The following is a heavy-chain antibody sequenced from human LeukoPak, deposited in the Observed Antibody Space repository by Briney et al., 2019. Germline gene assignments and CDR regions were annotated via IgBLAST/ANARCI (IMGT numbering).Heavy chain of an antibody. Sequence: SVKVSCKASGGTFSSYAISWARQAPGQGLEWMGGIIPIFGTANYAQKFQGRVTITADESTSTAYMELSSLRSEDTAVYYCARASSLDLDFDYWGQGTLVTVSS. D-gene: IGHD6-6*01. J-gene: IGHJ4*02. CDR2: IIPIFGTA. V-gene: IGHV1-69*01. CDR3: ARASSLDLDFDY. CDR1: GGTFSSYA.